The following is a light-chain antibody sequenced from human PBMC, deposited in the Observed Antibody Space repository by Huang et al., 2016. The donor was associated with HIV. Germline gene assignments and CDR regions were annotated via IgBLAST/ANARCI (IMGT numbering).Light chain of an antibody. CDR2: GAS. Sequence: EIVLMQSPGTLSLSPGERATLSCRASQSVSSSYLAWYQQKPGQAPRLLIYGASSRGTGLPDRFSGSGSGTDFTLTIRRLEPEDFAVYYCQQYGNSRITFGQGTRLEIK. CDR1: QSVSSSY. CDR3: QQYGNSRIT. V-gene: IGKV3-20*01. J-gene: IGKJ5*01.